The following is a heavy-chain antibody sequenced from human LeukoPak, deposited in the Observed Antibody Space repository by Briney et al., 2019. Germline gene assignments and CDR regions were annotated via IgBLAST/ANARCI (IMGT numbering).Heavy chain of an antibody. Sequence: GGSLRLSCVASGLPIGDFAMHWVRQAPGQGLEWVSLISGDGVSTFFADSVKGRFSISRDNSKNSLFLEMSSLRTEDTAMYYCAKDRRCSGGSCYPDYWGQGTLVTVSS. J-gene: IGHJ4*02. CDR2: ISGDGVST. CDR1: GLPIGDFA. D-gene: IGHD2-15*01. CDR3: AKDRRCSGGSCYPDY. V-gene: IGHV3-43*02.